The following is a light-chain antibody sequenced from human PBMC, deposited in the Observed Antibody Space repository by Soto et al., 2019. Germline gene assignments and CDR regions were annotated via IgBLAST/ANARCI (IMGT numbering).Light chain of an antibody. CDR1: QSVSGRY. Sequence: EIVLTQSPGTLSMSPGERATLSCRASQSVSGRYLAWYQQKPGQAPRLLIFDASRRAAGIPDRFSGSGSGTDFNLTINRLETEDFAVYYCQQYGSSPFTFGQGTRLEIK. V-gene: IGKV3-20*01. J-gene: IGKJ5*01. CDR3: QQYGSSPFT. CDR2: DAS.